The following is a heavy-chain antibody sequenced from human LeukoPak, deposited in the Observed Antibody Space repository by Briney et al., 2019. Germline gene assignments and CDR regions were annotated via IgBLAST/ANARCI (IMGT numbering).Heavy chain of an antibody. Sequence: SVKVSCKASGYTFTSYGISWVRQAPGQGLEWMGGIIPIFGTANYAQKFQGRVTITADESTSTAYMELSSLRSEDTAVYYCARERAAAGNSWFDPWGQGTLVTVSS. CDR3: ARERAAAGNSWFDP. J-gene: IGHJ5*02. CDR2: IIPIFGTA. CDR1: GYTFTSYG. D-gene: IGHD6-13*01. V-gene: IGHV1-69*13.